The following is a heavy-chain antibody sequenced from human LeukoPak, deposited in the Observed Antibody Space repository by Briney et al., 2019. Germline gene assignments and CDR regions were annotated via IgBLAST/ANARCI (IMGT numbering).Heavy chain of an antibody. D-gene: IGHD6-19*01. J-gene: IGHJ6*02. V-gene: IGHV3-33*01. Sequence: PGRSPRLSCAASGFTFSSYGMHWVRQAPGKGLEWVAVIWYDGSNKYYADSVKGRFTISRDNSKNTLYLQMNSLRAEDTAVYYCASSPIVGSGWYQYYYGMDVWGQGTTVTVSS. CDR2: IWYDGSNK. CDR1: GFTFSSYG. CDR3: ASSPIVGSGWYQYYYGMDV.